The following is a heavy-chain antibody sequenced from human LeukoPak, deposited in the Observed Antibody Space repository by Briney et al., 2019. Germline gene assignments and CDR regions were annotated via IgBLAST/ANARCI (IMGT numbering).Heavy chain of an antibody. D-gene: IGHD3-10*01. CDR2: ITWNGGNI. V-gene: IGHV3-9*03. CDR3: AKDGGSYYYYTDV. CDR1: GFTFSSYD. Sequence: PGGSLRLSCAASGFTFSSYDMHWVRQAPGKGLEWVSGITWNGGNIGYADSVKGRFTISRDNAKNSLYLQMNSLRAEDMALYYCAKDGGSYYYYTDVWGKGTTVTVSS. J-gene: IGHJ6*03.